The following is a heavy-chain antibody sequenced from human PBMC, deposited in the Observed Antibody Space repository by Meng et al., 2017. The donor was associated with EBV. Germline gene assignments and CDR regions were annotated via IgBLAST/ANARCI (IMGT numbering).Heavy chain of an antibody. D-gene: IGHD1-1*01. CDR2: KYHHGST. CDR3: PRTRAGTPDY. Sequence: EPQHESDPRLLMPQCAASLTCPVSCLHITCNNSRSRCRHPPGKWLRWTAEKYHHGSTNYTPSRVSLATISANNPKNQFSRRLRSATAAVTAGYYCPRTRAGTPDYWGQGTLVTVSS. CDR1: CLHITCNNS. V-gene: IGHV4-4*03. J-gene: IGHJ4*02.